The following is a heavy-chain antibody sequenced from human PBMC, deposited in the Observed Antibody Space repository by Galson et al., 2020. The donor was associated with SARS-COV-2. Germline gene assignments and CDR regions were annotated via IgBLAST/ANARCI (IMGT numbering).Heavy chain of an antibody. V-gene: IGHV4-31*03. CDR1: GGSINSGDYY. D-gene: IGHD1-26*01. CDR3: ARMTQTRQLVGAADY. J-gene: IGHJ4*02. CDR2: IYYSGST. Sequence: SATLSLTCTVSGGSINSGDYYWSWIRHLPGKGLEWIGYIYYSGSTYYNPSLKSRVTISIDTSKNQFSLRLNSVTAADTAVYYCARMTQTRQLVGAADYWGQGTLVTVSS.